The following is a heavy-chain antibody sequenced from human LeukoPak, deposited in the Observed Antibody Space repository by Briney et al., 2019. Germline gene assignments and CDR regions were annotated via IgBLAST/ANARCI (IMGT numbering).Heavy chain of an antibody. J-gene: IGHJ6*02. D-gene: IGHD2-8*01. Sequence: PSETLSLTCTVSGGSISSYYWSWTRQPAGKGLEWIGRIYTSGSTNYNPSLKSRVTMSVDTSKNRFSLKLSSVTAADTAVYYCARSNGYRYYYYGMDVWGQGTTVTVSS. CDR2: IYTSGST. CDR1: GGSISSYY. CDR3: ARSNGYRYYYYGMDV. V-gene: IGHV4-4*07.